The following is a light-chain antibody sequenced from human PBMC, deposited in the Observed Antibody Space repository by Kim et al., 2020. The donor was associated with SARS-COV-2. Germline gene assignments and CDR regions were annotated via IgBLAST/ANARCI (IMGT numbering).Light chain of an antibody. V-gene: IGKV1-5*01. CDR1: QSISGG. CDR2: DAS. J-gene: IGKJ1*01. Sequence: SASIRDKVTITCRASQSISGGVAWYQHKPGKAPKLLIYDASSLESGVPSRFSGSGSGTDFTLIVSSLQPDDFATYYCQQYSNRWTFGQGTKVDIK. CDR3: QQYSNRWT.